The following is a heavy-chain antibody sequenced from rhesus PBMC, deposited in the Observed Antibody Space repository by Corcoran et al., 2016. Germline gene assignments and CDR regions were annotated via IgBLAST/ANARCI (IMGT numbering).Heavy chain of an antibody. V-gene: IGHV4S19*01. CDR3: ARGGYYGRDDF. CDR1: GGSISSSNW. Sequence: QVQLQESGPGLVKPSETLSLTCAVSGGSISSSNWWSWIRQPPGKGLEWIGYISGSSGSTYYNPSLKSRVTISKDTSKNQFSLKLSSVTAADTAVYYCARGGYYGRDDFWGQGLRVTVSS. J-gene: IGHJ3*01. D-gene: IGHD4-4*01. CDR2: ISGSSGST.